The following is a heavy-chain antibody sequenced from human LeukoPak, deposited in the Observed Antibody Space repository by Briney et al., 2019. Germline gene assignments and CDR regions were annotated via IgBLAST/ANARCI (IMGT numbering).Heavy chain of an antibody. CDR2: IYYSGET. V-gene: IGHV4-39*01. CDR1: RGSIRSRSFY. J-gene: IGHJ4*02. Sequence: PPETLSLTCTVSRGSIRSRSFYWGWVRQPPGKGLEWIGSIYYSGETYFNPSLRSRVTISVDTSKTQFYLHLSTVTAADTAVYYCAISVSGSSEPYFDDWGQGSLVTVSS. CDR3: AISVSGSSEPYFDD. D-gene: IGHD3-10*01.